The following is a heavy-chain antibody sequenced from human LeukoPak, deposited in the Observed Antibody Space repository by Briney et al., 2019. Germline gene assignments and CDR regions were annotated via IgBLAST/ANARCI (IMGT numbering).Heavy chain of an antibody. V-gene: IGHV4-34*01. CDR3: ARGVDYYGV. CDR2: INHSGST. Sequence: SETLSLTCTVYGGSFSGYYWSWIRQPPGKGLEWIGEINHSGSTNYNPSLKSRVTISVDTSKKQFSLKLSSVTAADTAVYYCARGVDYYGVWGQGTLVTVSS. J-gene: IGHJ4*02. D-gene: IGHD3-10*01. CDR1: GGSFSGYY.